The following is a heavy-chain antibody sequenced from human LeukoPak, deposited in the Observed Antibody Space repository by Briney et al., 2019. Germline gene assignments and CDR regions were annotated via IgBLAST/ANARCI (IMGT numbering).Heavy chain of an antibody. J-gene: IGHJ4*02. CDR3: ARRHVRYYFDY. Sequence: SETLSLTCTLSGGSLSSGRYYWSWIRQPAGKGLEWIGRIYTSGSTNYNPSLKSRVTISVDTSKNQFSLKLSSVTAADTAVYYCARRHVRYYFDYWGQGTLVTVSS. CDR1: GGSLSSGRYY. V-gene: IGHV4-61*02. CDR2: IYTSGST.